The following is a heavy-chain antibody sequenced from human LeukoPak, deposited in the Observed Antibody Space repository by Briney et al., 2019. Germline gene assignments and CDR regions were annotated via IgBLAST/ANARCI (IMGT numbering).Heavy chain of an antibody. Sequence: ASVKVSCKASGYIFTGYYMHWVRQAPGQGLEWMGWINPNSGDTNYAQKFQGRVTMTRDTSISTAYMELSRLRSDDTAVYYCARVRYRLAETYIDFWGQGTLVTVSS. J-gene: IGHJ4*02. CDR3: ARVRYRLAETYIDF. CDR2: INPNSGDT. CDR1: GYIFTGYY. D-gene: IGHD3-16*01. V-gene: IGHV1-2*02.